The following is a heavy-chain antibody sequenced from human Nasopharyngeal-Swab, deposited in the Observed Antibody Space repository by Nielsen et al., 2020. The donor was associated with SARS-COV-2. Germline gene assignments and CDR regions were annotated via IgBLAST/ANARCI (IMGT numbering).Heavy chain of an antibody. Sequence: GGSLRLSCAAPGFTFSSFGMHWVRQAPGKGLGWVAFIAHDASNEYYGDSVKGRFSISRDSSKNTLYLQMDSLRGEDTAVYYCARDAPAHYGAFYWGRGTLVTVSS. CDR2: IAHDASNE. CDR3: ARDAPAHYGAFY. V-gene: IGHV3-30*03. J-gene: IGHJ4*02. CDR1: GFTFSSFG. D-gene: IGHD4-17*01.